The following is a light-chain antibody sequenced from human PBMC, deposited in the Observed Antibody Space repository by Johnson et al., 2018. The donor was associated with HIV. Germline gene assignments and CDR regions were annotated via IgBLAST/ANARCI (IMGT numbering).Light chain of an antibody. Sequence: QSVLTQPPSVSAAPGQKVTISCSGSSSNIGNNYVSWYQQLPGTAPKLLIYDNNQRPSGIPDRFSGSKSGPSATLGITALQTGDEADYYCGTWDSTLNAYVFGTGTKVTVL. CDR1: SSNIGNNY. V-gene: IGLV1-51*01. CDR3: GTWDSTLNAYV. J-gene: IGLJ1*01. CDR2: DNN.